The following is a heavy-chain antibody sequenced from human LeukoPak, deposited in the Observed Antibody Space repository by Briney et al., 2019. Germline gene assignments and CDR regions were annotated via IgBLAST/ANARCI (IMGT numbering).Heavy chain of an antibody. D-gene: IGHD3-22*01. V-gene: IGHV3-20*04. Sequence: GGSLRLSCAASGFTFDDYGMSWVRQAPGKGLEWVSGINWNGGSTGYADSVKGRFTISRDNAKNSLYLQMNSLRAEDTAVYYCARGRIYYDSSGYPFGYWGQGTLVTVSS. J-gene: IGHJ4*02. CDR3: ARGRIYYDSSGYPFGY. CDR2: INWNGGST. CDR1: GFTFDDYG.